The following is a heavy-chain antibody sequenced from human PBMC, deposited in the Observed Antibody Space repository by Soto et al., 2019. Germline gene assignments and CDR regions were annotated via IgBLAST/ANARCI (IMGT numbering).Heavy chain of an antibody. CDR2: ITGSSSYI. D-gene: IGHD3-9*01. CDR3: ARLVASETGYGLDV. Sequence: GGSLRLSCAASGFIFSSHNMNWVRQAPGKGLEWVSSITGSSSYIFYADSVKGRFTISRDNAKNTVYLQMNSLRAEDTGVYYCARLVASETGYGLDVWGQGTTVTVSS. CDR1: GFIFSSHN. V-gene: IGHV3-21*06. J-gene: IGHJ6*02.